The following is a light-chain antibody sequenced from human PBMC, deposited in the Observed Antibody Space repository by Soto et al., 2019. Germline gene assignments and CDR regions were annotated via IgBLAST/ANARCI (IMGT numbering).Light chain of an antibody. CDR2: GAS. CDR1: QSVSSN. CDR3: QQYGSSGT. V-gene: IGKV3-20*01. Sequence: EIVMTQSPATLSVSPGERATLSCRASQSVSSNLAWYQQKPGQAPRLLIYGASTTATGSPDRFSGSGSGTDFTLTISRLEPEDFAVYYCQQYGSSGTFGQGTKVDIK. J-gene: IGKJ1*01.